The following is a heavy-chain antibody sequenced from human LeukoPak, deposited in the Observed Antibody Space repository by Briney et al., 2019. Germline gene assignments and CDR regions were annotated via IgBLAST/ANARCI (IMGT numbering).Heavy chain of an antibody. V-gene: IGHV3-7*01. CDR3: ARERPFAYGGIAFDI. CDR2: IKQDGSEK. CDR1: GFTFSGYW. J-gene: IGHJ3*02. D-gene: IGHD4/OR15-4a*01. Sequence: GGSLRLSCAASGFTFSGYWMSWVRQAPGKGLEWVANIKQDGSEKYCVDSVKGRFTISRDNAKNSLYLQMNSLRAEDTAVYYCARERPFAYGGIAFDIWGQGTMATVSS.